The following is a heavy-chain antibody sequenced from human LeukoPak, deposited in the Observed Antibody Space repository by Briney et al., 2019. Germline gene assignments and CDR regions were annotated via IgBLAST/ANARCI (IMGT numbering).Heavy chain of an antibody. J-gene: IGHJ4*02. D-gene: IGHD6-19*01. CDR2: IKSRTEGGTT. V-gene: IGHV3-15*01. Sequence: GGSLRLSCTASGVTLSTAWMSWVRQAPGKGLEWVGRIKSRTEGGTTDYAAPVKGRFTISIDDSKNTLYLQMNSLTTGDTAVYYCAKYNIGWNFGSWGQGTLVTVSS. CDR3: AKYNIGWNFGS. CDR1: GVTLSTAW.